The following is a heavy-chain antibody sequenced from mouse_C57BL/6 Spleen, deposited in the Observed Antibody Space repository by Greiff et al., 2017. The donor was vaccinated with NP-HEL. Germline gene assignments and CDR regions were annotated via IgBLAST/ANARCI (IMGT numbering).Heavy chain of an antibody. V-gene: IGHV1-15*01. CDR1: GYTFTDYE. D-gene: IGHD5-5*01. CDR2: IDPETGGT. Sequence: VQLQQSGAELVRPGASVTLSCKASGYTFTDYEMHWVKQTPVHGLEWIGAIDPETGGTAYNQKFKGKAILTADKSSSTAYMELRSLTSEDSAVYYCTRGGLPAWFAYWGQGTLVTVSA. J-gene: IGHJ3*01. CDR3: TRGGLPAWFAY.